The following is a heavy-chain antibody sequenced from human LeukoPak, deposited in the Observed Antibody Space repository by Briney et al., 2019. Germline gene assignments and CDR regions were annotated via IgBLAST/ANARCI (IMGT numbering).Heavy chain of an antibody. D-gene: IGHD6-13*01. CDR3: VKNSGWYCLDY. Sequence: PGGSLRLSCEASGFSFSNYWMTWVRQAPGKGLEWVADINQNGGQSYYVDSVKGRFTLSRDNAKNSLFLQLNSLRAKDTAVYYCVKNSGWYCLDYWGQGITVIVSS. V-gene: IGHV3-7*03. CDR1: GFSFSNYW. J-gene: IGHJ4*02. CDR2: INQNGGQS.